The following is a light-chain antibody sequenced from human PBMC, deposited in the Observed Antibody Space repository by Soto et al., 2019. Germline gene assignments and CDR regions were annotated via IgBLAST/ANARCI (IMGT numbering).Light chain of an antibody. J-gene: IGKJ4*01. CDR3: QQYGSSPLT. CDR2: AAS. V-gene: IGKV1-NL1*01. CDR1: LPIRNY. Sequence: DIQMTQSPSSLSASLGDRVTITCRASLPIRNYLSWYQQKPGKIPNLLIYAASSRATGIPDRFSGSGSGTDFTLTISRLESEDFAVYHCQQYGSSPLTFGGGTKVDI.